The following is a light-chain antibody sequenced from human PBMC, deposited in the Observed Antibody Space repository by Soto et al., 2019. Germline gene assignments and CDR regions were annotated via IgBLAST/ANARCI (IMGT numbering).Light chain of an antibody. CDR1: QGISTY. J-gene: IGKJ3*01. CDR2: AAS. CDR3: FQQNSYPLT. Sequence: DIQMTQSPSATSASVGDRVTITWRASQGISTYLGWFPQKPGKVPMHLIYAASTLQSGVPSRFSGSGSGTEFTLTVSSLQAEDFATNCCFQQNSYPLTFGPGTKVDIK. V-gene: IGKV1-17*03.